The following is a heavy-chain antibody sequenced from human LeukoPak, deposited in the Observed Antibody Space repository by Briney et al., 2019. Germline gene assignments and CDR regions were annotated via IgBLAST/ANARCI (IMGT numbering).Heavy chain of an antibody. CDR3: AKHMTSVTTNFEH. V-gene: IGHV3-7*01. J-gene: IGHJ4*02. Sequence: PGGSLRLSCAASGFTFSIYWMSWVRQAPGKGLEWVANIKQDGYEKYYVDSVKGRFTISRDNAKNSLGLQMNSLRAEDTAIYYCAKHMTSVTTNFEHWGQGTLVTSSS. D-gene: IGHD4-17*01. CDR2: IKQDGYEK. CDR1: GFTFSIYW.